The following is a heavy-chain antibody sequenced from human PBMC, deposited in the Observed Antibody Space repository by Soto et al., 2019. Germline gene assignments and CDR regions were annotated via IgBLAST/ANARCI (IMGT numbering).Heavy chain of an antibody. CDR3: ASVGSGSYWGYYYYGMDV. Sequence: PSEPLFLTCTVSAGSISSSSYYWGWIRHPSGKGLEWIGSTYYSGSTYYNPSLKSRVTISVDTSKNQFSLKLSSVPAADTAVYYCASVGSGSYWGYYYYGMDVWGQGTTVT. CDR2: TYYSGST. D-gene: IGHD1-26*01. CDR1: AGSISSSSYY. V-gene: IGHV4-39*01. J-gene: IGHJ6*02.